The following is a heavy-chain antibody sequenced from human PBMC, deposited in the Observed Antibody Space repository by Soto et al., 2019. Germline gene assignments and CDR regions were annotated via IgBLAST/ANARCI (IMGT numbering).Heavy chain of an antibody. CDR3: ASRHSLHGSYYYGMDV. CDR1: GGTFSSYA. Sequence: SVRVSCKASGGTFSSYAISWVRQAPGQGLEWMGGIIPIFGTANYAQKFQGRVTITADESTSTAYMELSSLRSEDTAVYYCASRHSLHGSYYYGMDVLGQGTTVIVSS. CDR2: IIPIFGTA. J-gene: IGHJ6*02. V-gene: IGHV1-69*13.